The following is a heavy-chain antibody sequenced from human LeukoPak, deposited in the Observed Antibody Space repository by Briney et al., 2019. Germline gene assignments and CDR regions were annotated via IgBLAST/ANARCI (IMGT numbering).Heavy chain of an antibody. V-gene: IGHV3-23*01. Sequence: GGSLRLSCAASGFTFSSYAMSWVRQAPVKGLEWVSAISGSGGSTYYADSVKGRFTISRDNSKNTLYLQMNSLRAEDTAVYYCAKDGAAAVAFDIWGQGTMVTVSS. J-gene: IGHJ3*02. CDR2: ISGSGGST. D-gene: IGHD6-13*01. CDR1: GFTFSSYA. CDR3: AKDGAAAVAFDI.